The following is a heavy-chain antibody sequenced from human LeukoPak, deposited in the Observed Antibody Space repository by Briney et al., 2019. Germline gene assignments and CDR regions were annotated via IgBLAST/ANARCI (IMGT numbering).Heavy chain of an antibody. Sequence: GGSLRLSCAASGFTFSDYYMSWIRQAPGKGLEWVSYISSSGSTIYYADSVKGRFTISRDNAKNSLYLQMNSLRAEDTAVYYCARRYFWSGYYTDYDYYYMDVWGKGTTVTVSS. CDR1: GFTFSDYY. D-gene: IGHD3-3*01. CDR2: ISSSGSTI. CDR3: ARRYFWSGYYTDYDYYYMDV. J-gene: IGHJ6*03. V-gene: IGHV3-11*01.